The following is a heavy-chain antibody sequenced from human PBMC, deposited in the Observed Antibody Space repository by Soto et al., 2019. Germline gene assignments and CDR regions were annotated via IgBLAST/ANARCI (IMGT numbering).Heavy chain of an antibody. CDR3: AKTVGATKIEDY. J-gene: IGHJ4*02. V-gene: IGHV3-23*01. CDR1: GFSFANHV. Sequence: PGGSLRLSCSASGFSFANHVMNWVRQPPGKGLEWVSSISNSDDVGFYADSVRGRFIVSRDTSTNTLYLQMDFLRFEDTAIYYCAKTVGATKIEDYWGQGTLVTVYS. CDR2: ISNSDDVG. D-gene: IGHD3-16*01.